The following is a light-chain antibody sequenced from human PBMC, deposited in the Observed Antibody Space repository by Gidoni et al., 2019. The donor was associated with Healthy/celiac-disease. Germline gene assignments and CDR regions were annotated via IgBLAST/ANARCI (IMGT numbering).Light chain of an antibody. J-gene: IGLJ2*01. V-gene: IGLV3-19*01. Sequence: SSELTPDPAVSVALGQTVRITCQGDSLRSYYASWYQQKPGQAPVLVIYGKNNRPSGIPDRFSGSSSGNTASLTITGAQAEDEADYYCNSRDSSGNLGFGGGTKLTVL. CDR1: SLRSYY. CDR2: GKN. CDR3: NSRDSSGNLG.